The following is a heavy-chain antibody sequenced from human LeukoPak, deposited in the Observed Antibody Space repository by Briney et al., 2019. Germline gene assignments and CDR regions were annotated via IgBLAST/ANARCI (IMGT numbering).Heavy chain of an antibody. V-gene: IGHV3-23*01. CDR2: ISDTGNT. J-gene: IGHJ4*02. Sequence: GGSLRLSCAASGFTLSSYAMSWVRQAPGKGLEGVSAISDTGNTYHADSVKGRFTISRDSSKNTLFLQMNRLRPEDAAVYYCAKAPVTTCRGAFCYPFDYWGLGTLVTVSS. CDR1: GFTLSSYA. D-gene: IGHD2-15*01. CDR3: AKAPVTTCRGAFCYPFDY.